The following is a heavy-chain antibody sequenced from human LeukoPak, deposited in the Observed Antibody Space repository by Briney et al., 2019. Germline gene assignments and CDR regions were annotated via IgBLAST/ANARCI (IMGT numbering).Heavy chain of an antibody. CDR1: GFTFSTYA. CDR3: ARDYDTSGSYFDFFDY. V-gene: IGHV3-30-3*01. CDR2: ISYDGSKR. Sequence: GGSLRLSCAASGFTFSTYAVHWVRQAPGKGLEWVAVISYDGSKRYYADSVKGRFTISRDNSKNAFLQMNSLRAEDTAVYYCARDYDTSGSYFDFFDYWGQGTLVTVSS. D-gene: IGHD3-22*01. J-gene: IGHJ4*02.